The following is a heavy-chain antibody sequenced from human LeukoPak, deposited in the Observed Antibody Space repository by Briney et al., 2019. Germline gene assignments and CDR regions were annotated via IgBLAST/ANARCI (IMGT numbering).Heavy chain of an antibody. Sequence: GASVKVSCKASGGDFSRYPISWVRQSPGQGLEWMGGINPIFGTADYAQKFQGRVTISADESTTTAYMALNSLTSEDSAVYYCARLAPVGTYYPYDDWGQGTLVTVSS. CDR3: ARLAPVGTYYPYDD. J-gene: IGHJ4*02. CDR2: INPIFGTA. D-gene: IGHD1-26*01. V-gene: IGHV1-69*13. CDR1: GGDFSRYP.